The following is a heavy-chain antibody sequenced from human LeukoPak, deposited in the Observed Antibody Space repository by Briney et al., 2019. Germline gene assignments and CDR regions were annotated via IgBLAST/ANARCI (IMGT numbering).Heavy chain of an antibody. CDR1: GGTFSSYA. J-gene: IGHJ4*02. D-gene: IGHD6-13*01. V-gene: IGHV1-69*13. CDR3: ARSGIAALDCFDY. CDR2: IIPIFGTA. Sequence: SVKVSCKASGGTFSSYAISWVRQAPGQGLEWMGGIIPIFGTANYAQKFQGRVTITADESTSTAYMELSSLRSEDTAVYYCARSGIAALDCFDYWGQGTLVTVSS.